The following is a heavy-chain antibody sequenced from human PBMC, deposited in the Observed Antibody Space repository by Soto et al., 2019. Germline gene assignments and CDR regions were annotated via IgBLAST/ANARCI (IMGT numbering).Heavy chain of an antibody. Sequence: SETLSLACTVSGGSVSSGSYYWSWIRQPPGKGLEWIGYIYYSGSTNYNPSLKSRVTISVDTSKNQFSLKLSSVTAADTAVYYCANYPTPVTSAYRGQGTLVTVSS. CDR3: ANYPTPVTSAY. J-gene: IGHJ4*02. D-gene: IGHD4-17*01. V-gene: IGHV4-61*01. CDR2: IYYSGST. CDR1: GGSVSSGSYY.